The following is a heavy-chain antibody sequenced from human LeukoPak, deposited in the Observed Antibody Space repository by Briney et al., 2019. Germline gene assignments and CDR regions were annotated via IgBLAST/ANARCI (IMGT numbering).Heavy chain of an antibody. CDR1: GVPISTYY. J-gene: IGHJ4*01. Sequence: SETLSLTCSVSGVPISTYYWSWLRQSPGKGLEWTAYVYYNGDIMYNPSLRSRVTISLDTSKNQFSLSMTSVTAADTAVYFCATTWYYDSRGYLFDDWGHGTLVTVSS. CDR2: VYYNGDI. V-gene: IGHV4-59*01. D-gene: IGHD3-22*01. CDR3: ATTWYYDSRGYLFDD.